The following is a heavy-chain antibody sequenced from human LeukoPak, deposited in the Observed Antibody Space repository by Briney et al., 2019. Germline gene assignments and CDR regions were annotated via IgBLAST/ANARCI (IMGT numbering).Heavy chain of an antibody. Sequence: SEPLPLTCTVSGGSISSSSAYWGWIRQPPGKGLEWIGSIYYSKNTYYNPSLKSRVTISADTSKNQFSLTLGSVSATDTAVYYCVSPRGFSYGYFDYWGQGTLVTVSS. D-gene: IGHD5-18*01. CDR3: VSPRGFSYGYFDY. CDR2: IYYSKNT. V-gene: IGHV4-39*01. J-gene: IGHJ4*02. CDR1: GGSISSSSAY.